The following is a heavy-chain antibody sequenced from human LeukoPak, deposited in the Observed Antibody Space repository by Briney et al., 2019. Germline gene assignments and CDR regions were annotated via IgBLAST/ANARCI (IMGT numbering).Heavy chain of an antibody. Sequence: SETLSLTCTVSGDSISNYYWSWIRQPAGKGLEWIGYIYYSGTTKYNPSLKSRVSISVDTSKNQFSLKLSSVTAVDTAVYYCARDHYTNSGDGWFDPWGQGTLVTVSS. CDR3: ARDHYTNSGDGWFDP. J-gene: IGHJ5*01. CDR1: GDSISNYY. D-gene: IGHD1-26*01. CDR2: IYYSGTT. V-gene: IGHV4-59*01.